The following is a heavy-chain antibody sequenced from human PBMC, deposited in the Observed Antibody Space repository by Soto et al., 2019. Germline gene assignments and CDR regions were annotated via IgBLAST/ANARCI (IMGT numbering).Heavy chain of an antibody. CDR3: ARQPLGYCSSTSCPRSDLYYYGMDV. V-gene: IGHV1-69*06. Sequence: WATVKVSCKASGGTFSSYAISWVRQAPGQGLEWMGGIIPIFGTANYAQKFQGRVTITADKSTSTAYMELSSLRSEDTAVYYCARQPLGYCSSTSCPRSDLYYYGMDVWGQGTTVTVSS. D-gene: IGHD2-2*01. CDR1: GGTFSSYA. CDR2: IIPIFGTA. J-gene: IGHJ6*02.